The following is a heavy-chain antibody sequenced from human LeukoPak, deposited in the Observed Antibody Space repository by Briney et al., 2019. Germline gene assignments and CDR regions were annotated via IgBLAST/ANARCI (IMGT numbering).Heavy chain of an antibody. J-gene: IGHJ5*02. CDR2: ISYDGSNK. Sequence: GGSLRLSCAASGFTFSSYGMHWVRQAPGKGLEWVAVISYDGSNKYYADSVRGRFTISRDNSKNTLYLQMNSLRAEDTAVYYCAKGNSGWYLGGPWGQGTLVTVSS. D-gene: IGHD6-19*01. V-gene: IGHV3-30*18. CDR3: AKGNSGWYLGGP. CDR1: GFTFSSYG.